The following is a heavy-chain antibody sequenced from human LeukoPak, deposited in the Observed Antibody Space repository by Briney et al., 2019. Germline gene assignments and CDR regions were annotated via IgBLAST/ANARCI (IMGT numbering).Heavy chain of an antibody. Sequence: ASLKVSCKVSGYTLTELSMHWVRQAPGKGLEWMGGFDPEDGETIYAQKFQGRVTMTEDTSTDTAYMELSSLRSEDTAVYYCATSTYYDFWSGPWENYYYMDVWGKGTTVTVSS. CDR3: ATSTYYDFWSGPWENYYYMDV. CDR1: GYTLTELS. J-gene: IGHJ6*03. V-gene: IGHV1-24*01. D-gene: IGHD3-3*01. CDR2: FDPEDGET.